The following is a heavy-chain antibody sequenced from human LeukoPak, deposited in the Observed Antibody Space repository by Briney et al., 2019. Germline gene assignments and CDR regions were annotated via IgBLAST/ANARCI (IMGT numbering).Heavy chain of an antibody. J-gene: IGHJ4*02. D-gene: IGHD3-22*01. CDR1: GFNFNAYS. Sequence: GGSLRLSCAASGFNFNAYSMAWVRQAPGKGLEWVSIISRASESIFYADSVKGRFTISRDNAKNSLYLQMNSLRAEDTALYYCARSKDSSGYYFGSWGQGTLVTVSS. V-gene: IGHV3-21*04. CDR2: ISRASESI. CDR3: ARSKDSSGYYFGS.